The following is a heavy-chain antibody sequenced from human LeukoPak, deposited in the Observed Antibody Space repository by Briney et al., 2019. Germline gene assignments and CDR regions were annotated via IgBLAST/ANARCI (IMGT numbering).Heavy chain of an antibody. CDR1: VYTFTGYG. CDR2: ISAYNGNT. Sequence: ASVKVSRKPSVYTFTGYGISGVRPAPGRGVAWMGWISAYNGNTNYAQNLQGRVTMTTDTSTSTAYMELRSLRSDDTAVYYCARVVGHAYCNSTSCYERGSFDPWGQGTLVTVSS. CDR3: ARVVGHAYCNSTSCYERGSFDP. V-gene: IGHV1-18*01. J-gene: IGHJ5*02. D-gene: IGHD2-2*01.